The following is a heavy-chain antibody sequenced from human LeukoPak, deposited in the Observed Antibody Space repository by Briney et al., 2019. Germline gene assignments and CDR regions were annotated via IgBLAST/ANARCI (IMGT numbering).Heavy chain of an antibody. CDR3: AKDRGWGYDFWSGSSFDY. J-gene: IGHJ4*02. CDR1: GFTFSSYA. CDR2: ISGSGGST. V-gene: IGHV3-23*01. Sequence: GGSLRLSCAASGFTFSSYAMSWVRQAPGKGLEWVSAISGSGGSTYCADSVKGRFTISRDNSKNTLYLQMNSLRAEDTAVYYCAKDRGWGYDFWSGSSFDYWGQGTLVTVSS. D-gene: IGHD3-3*01.